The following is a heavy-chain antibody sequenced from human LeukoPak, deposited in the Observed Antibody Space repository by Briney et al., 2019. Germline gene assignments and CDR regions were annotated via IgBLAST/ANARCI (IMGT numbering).Heavy chain of an antibody. CDR1: GYTFTSYG. D-gene: IGHD3-22*01. CDR3: ARDYYYDSSGYYPYFDY. Sequence: ASVKVSCKASGYTFTSYGISWVRQAPGQGLEWMGWIGAYNGNTNYAQKLQGRVTMTTDTSTSTAYMELRSLRSDDTAVYYCARDYYYDSSGYYPYFDYWGQGTLVTVSS. CDR2: IGAYNGNT. J-gene: IGHJ4*02. V-gene: IGHV1-18*01.